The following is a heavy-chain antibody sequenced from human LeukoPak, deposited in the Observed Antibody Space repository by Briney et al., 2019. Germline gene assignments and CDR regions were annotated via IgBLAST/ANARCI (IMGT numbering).Heavy chain of an antibody. CDR2: FDPEDGET. D-gene: IGHD2-15*01. Sequence: GASVKVSCKVSGYTLTELSMHWVRQAPGKGLEWMGGFDPEDGETIYAQKFQGRVTMTRNTPISTAYMELSSLRSEDTAVYYCARGPVCGGSCYSNWFDPWGQGTLATVSS. V-gene: IGHV1-24*01. CDR1: GYTLTELS. J-gene: IGHJ5*02. CDR3: ARGPVCGGSCYSNWFDP.